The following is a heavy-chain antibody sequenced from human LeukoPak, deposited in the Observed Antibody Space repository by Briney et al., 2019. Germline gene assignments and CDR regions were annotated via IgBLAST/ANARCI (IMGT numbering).Heavy chain of an antibody. CDR3: EAVAATYGY. CDR1: GFTYSSYA. J-gene: IGHJ4*02. CDR2: ISGSGGST. V-gene: IGHV3-23*01. Sequence: QPGGSLRLSCAASGFTYSSYAMRWVRQAPGKGLEWVSDISGSGGSTYYADSVKGRFTISRDNSKNTLYLQMNSLRAEDTAVYYCEAVAATYGYWGQGTLVTVSS. D-gene: IGHD2-15*01.